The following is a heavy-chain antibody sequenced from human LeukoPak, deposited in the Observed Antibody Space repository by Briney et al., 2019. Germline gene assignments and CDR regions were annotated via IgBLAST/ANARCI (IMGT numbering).Heavy chain of an antibody. CDR2: ISRTGSDI. V-gene: IGHV3-11*01. CDR1: GFTFGDYY. D-gene: IGHD1-7*01. J-gene: IGHJ5*02. Sequence: GGSLRLSCAASGFTFGDYYMNWIRQAPGKGLEWVSYISRTGSDIHYADSVKGRFIISRDNAKNFLYLQMNSLRSEDTAMYYCARSIPLWKELRRDWLDPWGQGTQVTVSS. CDR3: ARSIPLWKELRRDWLDP.